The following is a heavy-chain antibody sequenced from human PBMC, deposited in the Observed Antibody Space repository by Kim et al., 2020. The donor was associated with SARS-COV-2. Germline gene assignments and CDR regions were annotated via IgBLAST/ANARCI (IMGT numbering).Heavy chain of an antibody. D-gene: IGHD3-9*01. J-gene: IGHJ6*02. CDR1: GYTFTSYG. CDR2: ISAYNGNT. V-gene: IGHV1-18*01. CDR3: ARLTYYDILTGSYYYYGMDV. Sequence: ASVKVSCKASGYTFTSYGISCVRQAPGQGLEWMGWISAYNGNTNYAQKLQGRVTMTTDTSTSTAYMELRSLRSDDTAVYYCARLTYYDILTGSYYYYGMDVWGQGTTVTVSS.